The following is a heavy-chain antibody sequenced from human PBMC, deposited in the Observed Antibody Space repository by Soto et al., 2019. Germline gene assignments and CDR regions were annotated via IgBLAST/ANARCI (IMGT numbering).Heavy chain of an antibody. CDR2: IYHSGST. J-gene: IGHJ4*02. CDR1: GGSISSGGYS. CDR3: ARGPPLGY. Sequence: SETLSLTCAVSGGSISSGGYSWSWIRQPPGKGLEWIGYIYHSGSTYYSPSIKSRVTISVDRSKNQFSLKLSSVTAADTAVYYCARGPPLGYWGQGTLVTVSS. V-gene: IGHV4-30-2*01.